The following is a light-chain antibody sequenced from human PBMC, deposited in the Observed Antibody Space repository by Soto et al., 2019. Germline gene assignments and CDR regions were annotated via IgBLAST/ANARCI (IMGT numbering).Light chain of an antibody. V-gene: IGLV2-23*01. CDR2: EAT. CDR1: SSDIGTYNL. CDR3: CSYAGGSTLV. Sequence: QSALTQPASVSGSPGQSITISCTGTSSDIGTYNLVSWYQQHPGKAPKLIICEATKRPSGVSNRFSGSKSGNTASLTISGLQTEDEADYYCCSYAGGSTLVFGGGTKVTVL. J-gene: IGLJ3*02.